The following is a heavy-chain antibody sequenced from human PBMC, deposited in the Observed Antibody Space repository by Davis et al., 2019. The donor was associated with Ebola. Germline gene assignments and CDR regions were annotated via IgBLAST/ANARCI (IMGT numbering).Heavy chain of an antibody. CDR2: IYRDGRI. J-gene: IGHJ2*01. CDR3: ARHASGDFWYFGL. V-gene: IGHV3-53*01. CDR1: GFSVSDNY. D-gene: IGHD4-17*01. Sequence: GESLKISCAASGFSVSDNYMSWVRQAPGKGPEWVAVIYRDGRIHYANSVKGRFTISRDNSKNTLSLQMNTLRAEDTAVYHCARHASGDFWYFGLWGRGTRVTVSS.